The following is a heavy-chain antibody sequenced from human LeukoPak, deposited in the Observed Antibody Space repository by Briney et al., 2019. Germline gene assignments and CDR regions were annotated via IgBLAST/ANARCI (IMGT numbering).Heavy chain of an antibody. V-gene: IGHV1-8*01. J-gene: IGHJ6*03. Sequence: GASVKVSCKASGYTFTSYDINWVRQATGQGLEWMGWMNPNSGNTGYAQKLQGRVTMTRNTSISTAYMELSSLRSEDTAVYYCARGGYSGFTHYYYMDVWGKGTTVTISS. D-gene: IGHD5-12*01. CDR3: ARGGYSGFTHYYYMDV. CDR1: GYTFTSYD. CDR2: MNPNSGNT.